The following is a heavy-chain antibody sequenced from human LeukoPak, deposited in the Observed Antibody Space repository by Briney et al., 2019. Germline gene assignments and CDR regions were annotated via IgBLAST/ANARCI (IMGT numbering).Heavy chain of an antibody. D-gene: IGHD3-22*01. Sequence: SETLSLTCTVSGGSISSYYWSWIRQPPGKGLEWIGYIYYSGSTNYNPSLKSRVTISVDTSKNQFSLKLSSVTAADTAVYYCARGVGDYYDSSGYYTFDYWGQGTLVTVSS. CDR1: GGSISSYY. CDR3: ARGVGDYYDSSGYYTFDY. CDR2: IYYSGST. J-gene: IGHJ4*02. V-gene: IGHV4-59*01.